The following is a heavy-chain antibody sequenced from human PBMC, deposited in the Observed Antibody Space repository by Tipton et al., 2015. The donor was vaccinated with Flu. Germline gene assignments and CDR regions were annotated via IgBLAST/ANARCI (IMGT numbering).Heavy chain of an antibody. CDR3: ARDPFLGTGDAFDF. Sequence: SLRLSCAASGFNLSTYEVNWVRQAPGKGLEWISYISVNSRVKYYADSVKGRFTISRDYAKKTVSLLLNSLGAQDTAVYYCARDPFLGTGDAFDFWGQGSVVIVSS. CDR2: ISVNSRVK. D-gene: IGHD3-3*01. CDR1: GFNLSTYE. V-gene: IGHV3-48*03. J-gene: IGHJ3*01.